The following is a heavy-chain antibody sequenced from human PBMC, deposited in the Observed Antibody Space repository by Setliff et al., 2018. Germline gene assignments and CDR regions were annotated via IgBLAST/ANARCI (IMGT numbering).Heavy chain of an antibody. V-gene: IGHV4-38-2*01. CDR1: GYSISSGYY. CDR2: IYRSGST. D-gene: IGHD3-22*01. J-gene: IGHJ4*02. CDR3: ARQLCSSGYCYATTFDY. Sequence: SETLSLTCAVSGYSISSGYYWGWIRQAPGKGLEWIASIYRSGSTYYNPSLQSRVTISVDTSKNQFPLKLSSVTASDTAVYYCARQLCSSGYCYATTFDYWGQGTLVTVSS.